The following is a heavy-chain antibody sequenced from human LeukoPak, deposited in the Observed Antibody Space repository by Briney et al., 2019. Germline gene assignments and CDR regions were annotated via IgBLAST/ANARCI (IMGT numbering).Heavy chain of an antibody. Sequence: GGSLKLSCAASGFTFSGSAMHWVRQASGKGLEWVGRIRSKANSYATAYAASVKGRFTISRDDSKNTAYLQMNSLKTEDTAVYYRTRLGAHYYGSGSAFFYFDYWGQGTLVTVSS. V-gene: IGHV3-73*01. D-gene: IGHD3-10*01. J-gene: IGHJ4*02. CDR1: GFTFSGSA. CDR2: IRSKANSYAT. CDR3: TRLGAHYYGSGSAFFYFDY.